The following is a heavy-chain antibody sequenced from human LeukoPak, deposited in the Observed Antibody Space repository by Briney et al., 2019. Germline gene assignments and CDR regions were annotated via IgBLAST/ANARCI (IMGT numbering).Heavy chain of an antibody. CDR3: ARGPAAAGMNY. J-gene: IGHJ4*02. CDR2: MNPKSGNT. V-gene: IGHV1-8*03. D-gene: IGHD6-13*01. Sequence: ASVTVSCKASGYTFTSYDINWVRQAAGQGLEWMGWMNPKSGNTGYAQKFQGRVTITRNTSIRTAYMELSSLRSKDTAVYYCARGPAAAGMNYWGQGTLVTVSS. CDR1: GYTFTSYD.